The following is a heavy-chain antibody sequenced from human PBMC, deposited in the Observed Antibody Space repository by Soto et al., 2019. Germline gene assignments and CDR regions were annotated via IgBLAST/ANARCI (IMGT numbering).Heavy chain of an antibody. Sequence: EVQVVESGGGLVKPGGSLRLSCAASGFNFNNAWMSWVRQAPGKGLEWVGRIKSKTNGGTTDYAAPVKGRFTISRDDSKNTLYLQMNSLKTEDTAVYYCTTGLIVEPAGVEIDYWGQGTLVTVSS. CDR2: IKSKTNGGTT. V-gene: IGHV3-15*01. D-gene: IGHD3-16*02. J-gene: IGHJ4*02. CDR1: GFNFNNAW. CDR3: TTGLIVEPAGVEIDY.